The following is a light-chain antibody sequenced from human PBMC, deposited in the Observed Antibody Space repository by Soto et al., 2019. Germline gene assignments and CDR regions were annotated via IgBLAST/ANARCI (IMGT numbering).Light chain of an antibody. J-gene: IGKJ4*01. CDR1: QSLLHSNGYNY. CDR3: MQALQTLGT. CDR2: LGS. V-gene: IGKV2-28*01. Sequence: DIAMTQSPLSLPVTPGEPASISCRSSQSLLHSNGYNYLDWYLQKPGQSPQLLIYLGSNRASGVPDRFSGSGSGTDFTLKISRVEAEDVGVYYCMQALQTLGTFGGGTKVEIK.